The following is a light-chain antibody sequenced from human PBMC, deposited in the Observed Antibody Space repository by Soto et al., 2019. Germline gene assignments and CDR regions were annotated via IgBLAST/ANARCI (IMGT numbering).Light chain of an antibody. J-gene: IGLJ1*01. CDR2: DVS. CDR1: SSDVGGYNY. V-gene: IGLV2-14*03. Sequence: QSVLTQPASVSGSPGQSITISCPGTSSDVGGYNYVSWYQHHPGKAPKLMIYDVSRRPSGVSNRFSGSKSGNTASLTISGLQPEDEADEYCCPYTTSNTRQIVFGTGTKLTDL. CDR3: CPYTTSNTRQIV.